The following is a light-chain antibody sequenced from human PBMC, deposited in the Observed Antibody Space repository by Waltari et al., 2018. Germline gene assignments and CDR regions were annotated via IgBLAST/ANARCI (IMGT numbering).Light chain of an antibody. CDR2: EVS. V-gene: IGLV2-14*01. CDR1: DSDVGAYAF. J-gene: IGLJ1*01. CDR3: SSYTTSSAPGV. Sequence: QSALTQPASVSGSPGQSITISCSGTDSDVGAYAFVPWYQQNPGKAPHLIIYEVSNRPSGISNRFSASKSGNTASLTISGLQAEDEADYYCSSYTTSSAPGVFGTGTRVTVL.